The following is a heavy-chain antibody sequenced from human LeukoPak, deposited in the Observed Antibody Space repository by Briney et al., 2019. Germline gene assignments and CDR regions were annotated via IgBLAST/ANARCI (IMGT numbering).Heavy chain of an antibody. CDR3: AKDGPPIRFLEWSFGYYYYMDV. CDR2: ISYDGSNK. V-gene: IGHV3-30*18. J-gene: IGHJ6*03. D-gene: IGHD3-3*01. CDR1: GFTFSSYG. Sequence: PGRSLRLSCAASGFTFSSYGMHWVRQAPGKGLEWVAVISYDGSNKYYADSVKGRFTISRDNSKNTLYLQMNSLRAEDTAVYYCAKDGPPIRFLEWSFGYYYYMDVWGKGTTVTVSS.